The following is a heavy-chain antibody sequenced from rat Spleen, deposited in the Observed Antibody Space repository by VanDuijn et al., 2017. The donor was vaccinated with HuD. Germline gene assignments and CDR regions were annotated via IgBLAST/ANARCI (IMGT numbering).Heavy chain of an antibody. Sequence: DVQLVESGGGSVQSGRPLKLSCPAPGITLSNSGMAWRRQGPARGLEWVASITDSGGSTYYRDSVKGRFTISRVNAKSTLYLQMDSLRSEDTAPYYCTTGVYWGQGVMVTVSS. CDR1: GITLSNSG. J-gene: IGHJ2*01. CDR3: TTGVY. V-gene: IGHV5-19*01. CDR2: ITDSGGST.